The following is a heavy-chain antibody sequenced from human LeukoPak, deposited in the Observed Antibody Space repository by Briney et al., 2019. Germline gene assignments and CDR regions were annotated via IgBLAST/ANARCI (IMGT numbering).Heavy chain of an antibody. CDR2: ISYDGSNK. CDR3: ARSAGYCSSTSCYYYDY. V-gene: IGHV3-30*04. D-gene: IGHD2-2*01. Sequence: GGSLRLSSAASGFTFSSYAMHWVRQAPGKGREWVAVISYDGSNKYYADSVKGRLTIYRDNTKNTLYLQINRPRAEDTDVYYCARSAGYCSSTSCYYYDYWGQGTLVTVSS. CDR1: GFTFSSYA. J-gene: IGHJ4*02.